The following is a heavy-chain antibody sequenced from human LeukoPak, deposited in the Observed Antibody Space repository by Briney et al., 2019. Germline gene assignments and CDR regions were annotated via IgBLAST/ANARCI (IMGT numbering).Heavy chain of an antibody. CDR3: ATDQDGGTFRDAFDI. Sequence: GGSLRLSCAGSGFTFSDYAMSWVRQAPGKGLEWVSAIGGSGFGTFYADSVKGRFTISRDNSKNTLYLQMNSLGAEDTAVYYCATDQDGGTFRDAFDIWGQGTMVTVSS. CDR1: GFTFSDYA. V-gene: IGHV3-23*01. D-gene: IGHD2-15*01. CDR2: IGGSGFGT. J-gene: IGHJ3*02.